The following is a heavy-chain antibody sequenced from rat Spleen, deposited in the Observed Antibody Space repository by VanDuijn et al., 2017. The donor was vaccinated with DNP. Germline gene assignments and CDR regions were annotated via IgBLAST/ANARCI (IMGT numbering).Heavy chain of an antibody. Sequence: EVQLQESGPGLLKPSQSLSLTCSVTGSSIPRPSWGWFRKFPGNKMEWIGHISYSGTTSYHPSLKSRISITRDTSKNQFFLQLSSVTTEDTATYYCASYYYDGYYAMDAWGQGTSVTVSS. CDR1: GSSIPRPS. D-gene: IGHD1-12*02. CDR2: ISYSGTT. J-gene: IGHJ4*01. CDR3: ASYYYDGYYAMDA. V-gene: IGHV3-1*01.